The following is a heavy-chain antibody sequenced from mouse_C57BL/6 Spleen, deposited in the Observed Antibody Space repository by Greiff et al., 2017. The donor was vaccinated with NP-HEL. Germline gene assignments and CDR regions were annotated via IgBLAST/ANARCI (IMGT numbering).Heavy chain of an antibody. J-gene: IGHJ2*01. CDR1: GYSITSGYY. V-gene: IGHV3-6*01. CDR3: ARDPIGNSYFDY. Sequence: VQLQQSGPGLVKPSQSLSLTCSVTGYSITSGYYWNWIRQFPGNKLEWMGYISYDGSNNYNPSLKNRISITRDTSKNQFFLKLNSVTTEDTATYYCARDPIGNSYFDYWGQGTTLTVSS. CDR2: ISYDGSN. D-gene: IGHD3-1*01.